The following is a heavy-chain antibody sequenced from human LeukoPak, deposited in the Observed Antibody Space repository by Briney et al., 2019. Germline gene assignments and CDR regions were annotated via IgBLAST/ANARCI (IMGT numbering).Heavy chain of an antibody. CDR1: GGSFRGFY. V-gene: IGHV4-59*08. CDR3: ARRTYSSGFDYIDY. D-gene: IGHD6-19*01. J-gene: IGHJ4*02. CDR2: IYYSGST. Sequence: PSDTLSLTCAVYGGSFRGFYWLWLRQPPGRGLECIGYIYYSGSTSYNPSLKSRVTISVDTSKSQFSLKLSSVIAADTAVYYCARRTYSSGFDYIDYWGQGTLVTVSS.